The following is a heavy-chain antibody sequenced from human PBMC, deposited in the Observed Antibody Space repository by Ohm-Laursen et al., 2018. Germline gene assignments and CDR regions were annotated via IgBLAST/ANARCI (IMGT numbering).Heavy chain of an antibody. J-gene: IGHJ4*02. D-gene: IGHD4-17*01. CDR2: IYYIGTT. V-gene: IGHV4-59*01. CDR3: ARGTAYGDYVDY. Sequence: SETLSLTCTVSGGSISSYYWSWIRQPTGKGLEWIGYIYYIGTTNYNPSLKSRVTISVDTSKNQFSLKLSSVTAADTVVYYCARGTAYGDYVDYWGQGTLVTVSS. CDR1: GGSISSYY.